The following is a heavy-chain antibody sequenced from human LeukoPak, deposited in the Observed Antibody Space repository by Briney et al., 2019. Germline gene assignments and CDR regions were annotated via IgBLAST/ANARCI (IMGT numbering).Heavy chain of an antibody. D-gene: IGHD2-2*01. CDR3: ARDVVEGPPGNWFDP. J-gene: IGHJ5*02. CDR1: GASLSRSSYY. CDR2: IYYSGST. Sequence: SETLSLTCTVSGASLSRSSYYWGWICQPPGKGLEWIGSIYYSGSTYYNPSLKSRVTISVDTSKNQFSLKLSSVTAADTAVYYCARDVVEGPPGNWFDPWGQGILVTVSS. V-gene: IGHV4-39*07.